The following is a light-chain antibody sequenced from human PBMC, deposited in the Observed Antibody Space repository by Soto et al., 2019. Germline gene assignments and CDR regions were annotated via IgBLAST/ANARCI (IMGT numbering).Light chain of an antibody. V-gene: IGKV3-11*01. Sequence: EIVLTQSPATLSLSPGERATLPCRASQSVSSSLAWYQQKPGQAPRLLIYDASNRATDIPARFSGSGSGTDFTLTISSLEPEDFAVYFCQQRSNWPRTFGPGTKVDIK. J-gene: IGKJ3*01. CDR2: DAS. CDR1: QSVSSS. CDR3: QQRSNWPRT.